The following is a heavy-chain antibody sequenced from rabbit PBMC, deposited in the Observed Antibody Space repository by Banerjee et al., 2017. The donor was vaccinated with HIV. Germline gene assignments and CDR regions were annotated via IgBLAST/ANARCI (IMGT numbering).Heavy chain of an antibody. D-gene: IGHD6-1*01. J-gene: IGHJ3*01. V-gene: IGHV1S40*01. CDR1: GFSFSGSYW. Sequence: QSLEESGGDLVKPGGSLTLTCTASGFSFSGSYWICWVRQAPVTGLEWIACINAGSWGSPYYASWEEGRFTISKTSSTTATLQMTSLTAADTATYFCARAGDYDYTYGYAGYPMWGQGTLVTVS. CDR3: ARAGDYDYTYGYAGYPM. CDR2: INAGSWGSP.